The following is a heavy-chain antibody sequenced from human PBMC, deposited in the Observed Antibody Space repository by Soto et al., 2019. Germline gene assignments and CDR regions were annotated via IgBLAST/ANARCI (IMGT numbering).Heavy chain of an antibody. CDR1: GFTFSTYS. J-gene: IGHJ6*03. V-gene: IGHV3-48*01. CDR2: ISTTGSTI. CDR3: ARYKGYCSGGSCYYYYYMDV. Sequence: GGSLRLSCAASGFTFSTYSMNWVRQAPGKGLEWVSYISTTGSTIYYADSVKGRFTISRDNAKNSLYLQMTSLRAEDTAVYYCARYKGYCSGGSCYYYYYMDVWGKGTXVTVSS. D-gene: IGHD2-15*01.